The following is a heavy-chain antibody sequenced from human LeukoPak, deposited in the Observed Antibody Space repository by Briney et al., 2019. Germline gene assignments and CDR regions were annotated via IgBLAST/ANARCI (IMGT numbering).Heavy chain of an antibody. CDR1: GGSISSYY. CDR3: ARGICNRRNFDY. V-gene: IGHV4-59*01. D-gene: IGHD1-14*01. CDR2: IYYSGST. Sequence: SETLSLTCTVSGGSISSYYWSWIRQPPGKGLEWIGYIYYSGSTNYNPSLKSRVTISVDTSKNQFSLKLSSVTAADTAVYYCARGICNRRNFDYWVQGTLVTVSS. J-gene: IGHJ4*02.